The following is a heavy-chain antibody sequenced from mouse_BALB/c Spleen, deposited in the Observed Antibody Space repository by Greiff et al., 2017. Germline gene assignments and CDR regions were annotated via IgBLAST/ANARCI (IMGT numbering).Heavy chain of an antibody. Sequence: QVHVKQSGAELVKPGASVQLSCKASVSTFTSYYVYWVKQRPGQGLEWIGEINPSNGGTNFNVKFKSKATLTVDKSSSTAYMQLSSLTSEDSAVYYCTVGAMDYWGQGSSVTGAS. J-gene: IGHJ4*01. CDR3: TVGAMDY. D-gene: IGHD4-1*01. V-gene: IGHV1S81*02. CDR2: INPSNGGT. CDR1: VSTFTSYY.